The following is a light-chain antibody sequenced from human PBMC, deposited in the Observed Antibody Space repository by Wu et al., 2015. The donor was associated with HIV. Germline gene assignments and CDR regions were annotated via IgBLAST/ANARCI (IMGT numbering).Light chain of an antibody. V-gene: IGKV3-20*01. J-gene: IGKJ1*01. Sequence: EIVLTQSPGTLSLSPGERATLSCRASQSVSSSYLVWYQQKPGQAPRLLIYGASSRATGIPDRFSGSGSGTDFSLTISRLEPEDVAVYYCQQYGSSPLWTFGQRDQGGNQT. CDR3: QQYGSSPLWT. CDR1: QSVSSSY. CDR2: GAS.